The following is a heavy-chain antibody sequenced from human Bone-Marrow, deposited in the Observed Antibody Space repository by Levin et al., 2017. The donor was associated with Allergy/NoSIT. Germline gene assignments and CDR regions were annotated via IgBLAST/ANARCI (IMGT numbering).Heavy chain of an antibody. J-gene: IGHJ4*02. CDR2: ISGSGGIT. CDR1: GFTFTNFA. D-gene: IGHD3-22*01. CDR3: AKVGYDSSGHYLSPDY. V-gene: IGHV3-23*01. Sequence: GESLKISCAASGFTFTNFAMNWVRQAPGKGLEWVSAISGSGGITYYADSVKGRFTISRDNSKNTLYLQMNSLRAEDTAVYYCAKVGYDSSGHYLSPDYWGQGTLVTVSS.